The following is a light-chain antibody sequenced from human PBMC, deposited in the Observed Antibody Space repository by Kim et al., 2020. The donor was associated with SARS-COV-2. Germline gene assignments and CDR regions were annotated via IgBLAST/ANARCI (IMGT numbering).Light chain of an antibody. CDR1: SSDVVGYNY. CDR3: SSYTSSSTLDV. J-gene: IGLJ1*01. V-gene: IGLV2-14*03. CDR2: DVS. Sequence: QSITIPCTGTSSDVVGYNYFSWYQQHPGKAPKLMIYDVSNRPSGVSNRFSGSKSGNTASLTISGLQAEDEADYYCSSYTSSSTLDVFGTGTKVTVL.